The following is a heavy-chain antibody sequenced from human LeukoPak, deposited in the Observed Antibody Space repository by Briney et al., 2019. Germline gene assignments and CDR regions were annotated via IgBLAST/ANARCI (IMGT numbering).Heavy chain of an antibody. CDR3: ASDLPAATS. CDR2: ISGSSDYI. V-gene: IGHV3-21*01. D-gene: IGHD2-2*01. Sequence: GGSLRLSCAAFGFTFSGYSMNWVRQAPGKGLEWVSSISGSSDYIFYADLAKGRFTISRDNAKNSVYLQMNSLRADDTAVYYCASDLPAATSWGQGTLVTVSS. CDR1: GFTFSGYS. J-gene: IGHJ4*02.